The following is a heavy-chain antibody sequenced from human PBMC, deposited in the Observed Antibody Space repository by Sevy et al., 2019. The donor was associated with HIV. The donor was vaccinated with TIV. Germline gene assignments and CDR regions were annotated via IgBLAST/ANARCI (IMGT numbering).Heavy chain of an antibody. CDR1: GFKFDNYD. V-gene: IGHV3-23*01. CDR3: AKAARYSSVWYSTGEPFDY. J-gene: IGHJ4*02. Sequence: GGSLRLSCAASGFKFDNYDFSWVRQAPGKGLEWVSGFSGTDGSGTDGTTYYTDSVKGRFIISRDNSKNTLYLEMNSLRVDDTDLYYCAKAARYSSVWYSTGEPFDYWGQGTLVTVSS. CDR2: FSGTDGSGTDGTT. D-gene: IGHD6-13*01.